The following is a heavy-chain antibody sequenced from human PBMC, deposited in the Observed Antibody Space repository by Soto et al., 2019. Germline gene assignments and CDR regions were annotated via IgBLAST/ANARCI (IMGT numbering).Heavy chain of an antibody. Sequence: QVQLQESGPGLVKPSGTLSLTCAVSGGSMITSNWWTWVRQPPGKGLEWIGEIYHSGNTNYNPSLQSRVTISVDKSTTHFSLRLPAVSAADTAVYYCARQGYSGSSRSDPWGQGTLVIVSS. CDR1: GGSMITSNW. V-gene: IGHV4-4*02. D-gene: IGHD1-26*01. CDR2: IYHSGNT. CDR3: ARQGYSGSSRSDP. J-gene: IGHJ5*02.